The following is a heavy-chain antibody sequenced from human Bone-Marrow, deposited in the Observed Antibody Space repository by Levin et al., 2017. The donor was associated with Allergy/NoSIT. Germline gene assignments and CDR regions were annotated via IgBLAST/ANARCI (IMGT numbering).Heavy chain of an antibody. J-gene: IGHJ4*02. D-gene: IGHD3-22*01. V-gene: IGHV1-2*06. Sequence: GESLKISCKTSGYMFTFHYLHWVRRAPGQGLEWMGRINPSSGVTNYAQKFQGSVTLTRDTSVSTVYMEINGLSTDDTAVYYCAKDRGRYYDSSSFDSWGQGTLVTVSS. CDR1: GYMFTFHY. CDR2: INPSSGVT. CDR3: AKDRGRYYDSSSFDS.